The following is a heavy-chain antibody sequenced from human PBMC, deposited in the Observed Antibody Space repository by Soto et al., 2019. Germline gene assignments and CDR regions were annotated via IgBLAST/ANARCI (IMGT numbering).Heavy chain of an antibody. J-gene: IGHJ6*02. D-gene: IGHD2-2*02. Sequence: SETLSLTCTVSGGSVSSDTHYWSWIRQPPGKRLEWIGSIYSSGSTNYNPSLKSRVTMSVDTSKNQFSLKLRSVIVADTAVYHCARFVRSCSGTTCYTRADVWGQGTTVTVSS. CDR1: GGSVSSDTHY. V-gene: IGHV4-61*01. CDR3: ARFVRSCSGTTCYTRADV. CDR2: IYSSGST.